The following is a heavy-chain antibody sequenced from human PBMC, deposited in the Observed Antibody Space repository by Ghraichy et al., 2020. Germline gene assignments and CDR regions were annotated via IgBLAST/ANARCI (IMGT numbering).Heavy chain of an antibody. J-gene: IGHJ4*02. Sequence: ASVKVSCKASGYTFSNNGISWVRQAPGQGLEWMGRLSAYTGNTNYAQAFQGRVTLTTDTSTTTAYMELRSLTSDDTAVYYCARERFTGGNSPKDYWGRGTRVTVSS. D-gene: IGHD2-8*02. V-gene: IGHV1-18*01. CDR3: ARERFTGGNSPKDY. CDR2: LSAYTGNT. CDR1: GYTFSNNG.